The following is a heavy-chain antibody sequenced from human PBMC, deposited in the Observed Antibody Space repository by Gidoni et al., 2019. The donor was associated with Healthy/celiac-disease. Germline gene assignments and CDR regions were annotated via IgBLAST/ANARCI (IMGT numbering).Heavy chain of an antibody. Sequence: EVQLVESGGGLVPPGGSLRLSCSASGFTFSSYALHWVRQAPGEGREYVSAISMNGGSTYYADSVKGRFTISRDNSKNTLYLQMSSLRAEDTAVYYCVKDAIAVAAAYYYYYGMDVWGQGTTVTVSS. CDR1: GFTFSSYA. CDR3: VKDAIAVAAAYYYYYGMDV. D-gene: IGHD6-19*01. CDR2: ISMNGGST. J-gene: IGHJ6*02. V-gene: IGHV3-64D*06.